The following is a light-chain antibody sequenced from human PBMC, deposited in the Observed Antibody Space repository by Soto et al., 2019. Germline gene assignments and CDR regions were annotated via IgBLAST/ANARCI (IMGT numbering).Light chain of an antibody. V-gene: IGKV3-20*01. CDR3: QQYGSSLIT. Sequence: ELVFKQSPGTLSLTPGESATLSCGSSQSVTSNYLAWYQQKPGQAPRLLIFGSSTRATGIPDRFSGSGSGTDFTLTITRLEPEDFAVYYCQQYGSSLITFGHGTRLEIK. CDR2: GSS. J-gene: IGKJ5*01. CDR1: QSVTSNY.